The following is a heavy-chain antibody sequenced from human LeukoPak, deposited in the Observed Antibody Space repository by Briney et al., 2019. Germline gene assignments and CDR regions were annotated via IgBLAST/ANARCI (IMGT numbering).Heavy chain of an antibody. Sequence: QSGGSLRLSCAASGFTFRNNWMNWIRQTLGKGLEWVANIRPDASDTGYVDSVKGRFTISRDNAKNLLYLQMNSLRVDDTAVYYCTSISLGANEDYWGQGTRVTVSS. V-gene: IGHV3-7*03. J-gene: IGHJ4*02. CDR3: TSISLGANEDY. CDR1: GFTFRNNW. CDR2: IRPDASDT. D-gene: IGHD1-26*01.